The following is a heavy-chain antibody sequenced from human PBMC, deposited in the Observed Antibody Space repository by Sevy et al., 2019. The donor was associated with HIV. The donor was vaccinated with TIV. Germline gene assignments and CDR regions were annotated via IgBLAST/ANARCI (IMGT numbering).Heavy chain of an antibody. CDR1: GFTFSSYG. Sequence: GGSLRLSCAASGFTFSSYGMQWVRQAPGKGLEWVAVISYDGRVKYYEDSVKGRFTISRANSENTLYLQMNSLRPEDTAMYYCVKETLASRLITSGNHGFDYWGQGTLVTVSS. CDR3: VKETLASRLITSGNHGFDY. V-gene: IGHV3-30*18. CDR2: ISYDGRVK. D-gene: IGHD6-6*01. J-gene: IGHJ4*02.